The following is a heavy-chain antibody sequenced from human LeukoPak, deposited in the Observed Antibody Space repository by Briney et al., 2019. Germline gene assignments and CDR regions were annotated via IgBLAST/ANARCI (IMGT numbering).Heavy chain of an antibody. J-gene: IGHJ5*02. D-gene: IGHD2-15*01. CDR1: GFTFGKYG. CDR3: VRDYCSGGSCYESKWFDP. V-gene: IGHV3-33*01. Sequence: GGSLRLSCAASGFTFGKYGMHWVRQAPGKGLEWVAVIWFDGINTNHADSVKGRFTVSRDNSKNTLFLQMNSLRAEDTAVYFCVRDYCSGGSCYESKWFDPWGQGTLVTVSS. CDR2: IWFDGINT.